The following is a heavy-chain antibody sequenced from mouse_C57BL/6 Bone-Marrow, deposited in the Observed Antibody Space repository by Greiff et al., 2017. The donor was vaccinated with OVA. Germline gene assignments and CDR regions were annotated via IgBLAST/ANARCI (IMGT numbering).Heavy chain of an antibody. D-gene: IGHD1-1*01. CDR2: INPYNGGT. CDR3: ARNYGSSYGWFAY. CDR1: GYTFTDYY. J-gene: IGHJ3*01. Sequence: VQLKQSGPVLVKPGASVKMSCKASGYTFTDYYMNWVKQSHGKSLEWIGVINPYNGGTSYNQKFKGKDTLTVDKSSSTAYMELNSLTSEDSAVYYCARNYGSSYGWFAYWGQGTLVTVSA. V-gene: IGHV1-19*01.